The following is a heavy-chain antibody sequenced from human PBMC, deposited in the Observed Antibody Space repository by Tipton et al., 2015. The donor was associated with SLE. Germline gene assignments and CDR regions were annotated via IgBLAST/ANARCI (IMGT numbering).Heavy chain of an antibody. J-gene: IGHJ3*02. CDR3: AKPSVPTMVQGGGAFDI. CDR2: ISGSGGST. V-gene: IGHV3-23*01. Sequence: SLRLSCAASGFTFSSYAMSWVRQAPGKGLEWVSAISGSGGSTYYADSVKGRFTISRDNSKNTLYLQMNSLRAEDTAVYYCAKPSVPTMVQGGGAFDIWGQGTMVTVSS. D-gene: IGHD3-10*01. CDR1: GFTFSSYA.